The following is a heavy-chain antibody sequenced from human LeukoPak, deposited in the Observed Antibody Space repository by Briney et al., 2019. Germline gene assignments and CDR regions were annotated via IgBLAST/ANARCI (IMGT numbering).Heavy chain of an antibody. V-gene: IGHV4-39*07. CDR2: IYYSGST. D-gene: IGHD3-10*01. CDR1: GGSISSSSYY. J-gene: IGHJ4*02. CDR3: ARDLYYYGSGSTTNFDY. Sequence: SETLSLTCTVSGGSISSSSYYWGWIRQPPGKGLEWIGSIYYSGSTYYNPSLKSRVTISVDTSKNQFSLKLSSVTAADTAVYYCARDLYYYGSGSTTNFDYWGQGTLVTVSS.